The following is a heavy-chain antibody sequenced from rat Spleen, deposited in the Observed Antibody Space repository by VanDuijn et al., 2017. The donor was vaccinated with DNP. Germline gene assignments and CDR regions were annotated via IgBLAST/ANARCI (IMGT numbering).Heavy chain of an antibody. CDR3: ARPNQFLSTVANYFDY. Sequence: EVQLVESGGGLVQPGRSLKLSCAASGFTFSNYDMAWVRQAPTKGLEWVASISTSGGSTYYRDSVKGRFTVSRDNAKSTLYLQMDSLRSEDTATYYCARPNQFLSTVANYFDYWGQGVMVTVSS. CDR2: ISTSGGST. V-gene: IGHV5-25*01. D-gene: IGHD1-8*01. CDR1: GFTFSNYD. J-gene: IGHJ2*01.